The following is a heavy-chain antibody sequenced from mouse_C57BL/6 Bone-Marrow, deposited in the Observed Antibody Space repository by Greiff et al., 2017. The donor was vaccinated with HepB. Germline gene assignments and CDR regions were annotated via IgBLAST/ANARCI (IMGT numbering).Heavy chain of an antibody. CDR1: GFTFSSYT. CDR3: ASQDSSGYYAMDY. V-gene: IGHV5-9*01. Sequence: EVQGVESGGGLVKPGGSLKLSCAASGFTFSSYTMSWVRQTPEKRLEWVATISGGGGNTYYPDSVKGRFTISRDNAKNTLYLQMSSLRSEDTALYYCASQDSSGYYAMDYWGQGTSVTVSS. D-gene: IGHD3-2*02. CDR2: ISGGGGNT. J-gene: IGHJ4*01.